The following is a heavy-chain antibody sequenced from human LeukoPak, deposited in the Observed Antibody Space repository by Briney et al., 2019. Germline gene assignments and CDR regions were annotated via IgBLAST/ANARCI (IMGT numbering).Heavy chain of an antibody. CDR3: ARGERYYGSGSYSSWYFDL. CDR2: IYYSGST. CDR1: GGSISSGDYY. D-gene: IGHD3-10*01. V-gene: IGHV4-30-4*01. J-gene: IGHJ2*01. Sequence: SETLSLTCTVSGGSISSGDYYWSWIRQPPGKGLEWIGYIYYSGSTYYNPSLKSRVTISVDTSKNQFSLKLSSVTAADMAVYYCARGERYYGSGSYSSWYFDLWGRGTLVTVSS.